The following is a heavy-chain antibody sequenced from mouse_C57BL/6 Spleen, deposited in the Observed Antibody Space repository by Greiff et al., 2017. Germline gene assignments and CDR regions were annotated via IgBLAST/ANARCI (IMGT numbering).Heavy chain of an antibody. D-gene: IGHD1-1*01. CDR2: IYPRSGNT. CDR3: ARREFYYGSIPFDY. J-gene: IGHJ2*01. CDR1: GYTFTSYG. Sequence: QVQLQQSGAELARPGASVKLSCKASGYTFTSYGISWVKQRTGQGLEWIGEIYPRSGNTYYNEKFKGKATLTADKSSSTAYMELRSLTSEDSAVYFCARREFYYGSIPFDYWGQGTTLTVSS. V-gene: IGHV1-81*01.